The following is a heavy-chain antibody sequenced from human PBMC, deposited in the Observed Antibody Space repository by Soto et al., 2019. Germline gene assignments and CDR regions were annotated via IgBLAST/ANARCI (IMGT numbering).Heavy chain of an antibody. D-gene: IGHD2-21*01. Sequence: EVQLVESGGGLVQPGGSLTLSCVASGSTFEDYAMHRVRQAPGKGLEWVAGIYWGSNRIDYADSVRGRFATSRYHADRSLYLQMNSLTGDDTAFYYCTNDVTAGGADVWGKGTMVTVSA. CDR2: IYWGSNRI. V-gene: IGHV3-9*01. CDR1: GSTFEDYA. CDR3: TNDVTAGGADV. J-gene: IGHJ6*04.